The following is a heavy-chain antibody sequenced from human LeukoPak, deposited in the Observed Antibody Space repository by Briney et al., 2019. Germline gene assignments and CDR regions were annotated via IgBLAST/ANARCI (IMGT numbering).Heavy chain of an antibody. CDR3: ARDCSSTSCYGFDY. Sequence: PGGSLRLSCAASGFTFSDYYMSWIRQAPGKGLEWVSYISSSSSYTNYADSVKGRFTIFRDNAKNSLYLQMNSLRAEDTAVYYCARDCSSTSCYGFDYWGQGTLVTVSS. J-gene: IGHJ4*02. CDR1: GFTFSDYY. V-gene: IGHV3-11*06. D-gene: IGHD2-2*01. CDR2: ISSSSSYT.